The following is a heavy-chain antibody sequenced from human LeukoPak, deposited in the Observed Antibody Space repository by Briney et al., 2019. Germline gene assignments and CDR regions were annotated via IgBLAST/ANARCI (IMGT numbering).Heavy chain of an antibody. CDR1: GYTFTSYA. Sequence: GASVKVSCRASGYTFTSYAMHWVRQAPGQRLEWMGWINAGNGNTKYSQKFQGRVTITRDTSASTAYMELSSLRSEDTAVYYCAFSGSNRAFDIWGQGTMVAVSS. J-gene: IGHJ3*02. V-gene: IGHV1-3*01. CDR2: INAGNGNT. CDR3: AFSGSNRAFDI. D-gene: IGHD1-26*01.